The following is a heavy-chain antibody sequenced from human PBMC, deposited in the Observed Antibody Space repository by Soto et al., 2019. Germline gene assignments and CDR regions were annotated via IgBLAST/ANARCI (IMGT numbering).Heavy chain of an antibody. J-gene: IGHJ4*02. D-gene: IGHD3-10*01. CDR1: GFIVSSNY. CDR3: LRGRYGSQIH. Sequence: EVRLVESGGGLVQPGGSLRLSCAASGFIVSSNYMTWVRQAPGKGLEWVSLLYSGGATHYAASVKGRFTISSHSSQNTLFLQMNTLRTEDTATYYCLRGRYGSQIHWGQGTKVTFSS. CDR2: LYSGGAT. V-gene: IGHV3-53*04.